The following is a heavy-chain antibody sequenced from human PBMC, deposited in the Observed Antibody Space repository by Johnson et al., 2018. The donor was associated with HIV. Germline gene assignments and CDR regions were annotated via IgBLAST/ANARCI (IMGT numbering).Heavy chain of an antibody. CDR2: ISSSGSTI. CDR3: ARYHYYDSRLNDAFDI. J-gene: IGHJ3*02. Sequence: HVQLVESGGGLVKPGGSLRLSCAASGFTFSDYYMSWIRQAPGKGLEWVSHISSSGSTIYYADSVKGRFTITRDNAKNSLYLQMNSLRAEDTAVYYCARYHYYDSRLNDAFDIWGQGTMVTVSS. CDR1: GFTFSDYY. V-gene: IGHV3-11*04. D-gene: IGHD3-22*01.